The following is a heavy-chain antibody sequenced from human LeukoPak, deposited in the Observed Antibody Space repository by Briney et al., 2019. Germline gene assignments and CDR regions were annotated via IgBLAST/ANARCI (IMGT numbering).Heavy chain of an antibody. V-gene: IGHV4-31*03. CDR3: ARARSNRDHDFWSGYIFDY. D-gene: IGHD3-3*01. CDR2: IYYSGST. J-gene: IGHJ4*02. Sequence: TSETLSLTCTVSGGSISSGGYYWSWIRQHPGKGLEWIGYIYYSGSTYYNPSLKSRVTISVDTSKNQFSLKLSSVTAADTAVYYCARARSNRDHDFWSGYIFDYWGQGTLVTVSS. CDR1: GGSISSGGYY.